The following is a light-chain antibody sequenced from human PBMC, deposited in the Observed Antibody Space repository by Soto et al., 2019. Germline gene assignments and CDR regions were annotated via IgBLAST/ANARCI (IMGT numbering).Light chain of an antibody. CDR3: QQRNIGPPVT. Sequence: EILFRHSPDTLSLSPGEVSTLSFSASPSVTNYLAWYQQKPGQAPRLLIYGAFNRATGIPARFSGSGSGTDFTLTISSLEPEDFAVYYCQQRNIGPPVTFGQGTRLEIK. V-gene: IGKV3-11*01. CDR2: GAF. J-gene: IGKJ5*01. CDR1: PSVTNY.